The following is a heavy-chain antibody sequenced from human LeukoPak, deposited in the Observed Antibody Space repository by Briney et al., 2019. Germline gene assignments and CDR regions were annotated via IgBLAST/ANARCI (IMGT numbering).Heavy chain of an antibody. J-gene: IGHJ4*02. CDR2: ICASGGST. CDR1: GFTFRSYA. CDR3: AKDPMAIAVAGTDY. D-gene: IGHD6-19*01. Sequence: GGSLRLSCAASGFTFRSYAMSWVRQAPGKGLEWVSAICASGGSTYYADSVKGRFTISRDNSKNTLYLQMNSLRAEDTAVYYCAKDPMAIAVAGTDYWGQGTLVTVSS. V-gene: IGHV3-23*01.